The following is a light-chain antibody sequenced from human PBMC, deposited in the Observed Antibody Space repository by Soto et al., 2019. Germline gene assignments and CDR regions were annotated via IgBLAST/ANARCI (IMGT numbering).Light chain of an antibody. CDR2: DVS. J-gene: IGLJ1*01. V-gene: IGLV2-14*01. CDR3: SSYTSSSTLSYV. CDR1: SSDVVCYNY. Sequence: QSALTQPAYVSGSPGESITISCTGNSSDVVCYNYVSWYQQHPGKAPKLMIYDVSNRPSVVSNRFSGSKSGNTASLTISGLQADDESDYYFSSYTSSSTLSYVFGTGTKVTVL.